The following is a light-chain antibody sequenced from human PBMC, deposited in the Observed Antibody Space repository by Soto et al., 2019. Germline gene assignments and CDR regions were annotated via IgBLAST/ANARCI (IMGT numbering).Light chain of an antibody. V-gene: IGLV2-14*01. Sequence: QSALTQSASVSGSPGQSITISCTGTSSDIGGYNYVSWYQQHPDKAPKLMIFEVSNRPSGDSNRFSGSKSGNTASLTISGLLPEDEADYYCSSYTTSSTVAFGGGTKLTVL. CDR2: EVS. CDR3: SSYTTSSTVA. CDR1: SSDIGGYNY. J-gene: IGLJ2*01.